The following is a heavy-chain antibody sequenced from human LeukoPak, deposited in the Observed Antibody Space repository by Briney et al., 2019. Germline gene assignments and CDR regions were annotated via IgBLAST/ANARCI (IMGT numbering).Heavy chain of an antibody. J-gene: IGHJ5*02. D-gene: IGHD6-6*01. CDR1: GYSISSGYY. CDR3: ARHKGVWGYSSSSYNWFDP. CDR2: IYHSGST. Sequence: SETLSLTCTVSGYSISSGYYWGWIRQPPGKGLEWIGSIYHSGSTYYNPSLKSRVTISVDTSKNQFSLKLSSVTAADTAVYYCARHKGVWGYSSSSYNWFDPWGQGTLVTVSS. V-gene: IGHV4-38-2*02.